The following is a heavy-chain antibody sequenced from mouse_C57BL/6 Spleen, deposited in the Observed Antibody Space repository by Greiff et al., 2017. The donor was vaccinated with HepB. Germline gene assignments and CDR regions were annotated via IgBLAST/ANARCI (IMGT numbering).Heavy chain of an antibody. CDR2: IDPSDSYT. CDR3: ARCPYGNYDC. V-gene: IGHV1-50*01. Sequence: QVQLQQPGAELVKPGASVKLSCKASGYTFTSYWMQWVKQRPGQGLEWIGEIDPSDSYTNYNQKFKGKATLTVDTSSSTAYMQLSSLTSEDSAVYYCARCPYGNYDCWGKGTTLTVSS. J-gene: IGHJ2*01. CDR1: GYTFTSYW. D-gene: IGHD2-1*01.